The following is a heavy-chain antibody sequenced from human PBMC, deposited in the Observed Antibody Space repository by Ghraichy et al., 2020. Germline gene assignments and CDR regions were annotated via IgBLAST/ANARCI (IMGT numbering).Heavy chain of an antibody. D-gene: IGHD4-17*01. J-gene: IGHJ4*02. CDR2: IYYSGST. Sequence: SQTLSLNCTVSGGSISSYYWSWIRQPPGKGLEWIGYIYYSGSTNYNPSLKSRVTISVDTSKNQFSLKLSSVTAADTAVYYCARILGYGDYVGHFDYWGQGTLVTVSS. CDR3: ARILGYGDYVGHFDY. V-gene: IGHV4-59*01. CDR1: GGSISSYY.